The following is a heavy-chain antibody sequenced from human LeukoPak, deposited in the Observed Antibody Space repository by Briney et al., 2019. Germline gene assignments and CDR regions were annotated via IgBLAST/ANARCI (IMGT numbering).Heavy chain of an antibody. D-gene: IGHD3-22*01. Sequence: SETLSLTCAVYGGSFSGYYWSWIRQPPGKGLEWIGEINHSGSTNYNPSLKSRVTISVDTSKNQFSLRLSSVTAADTAVYYCARGRNGYYDSSGYYFDYWGQGTLVTVSS. CDR1: GGSFSGYY. J-gene: IGHJ4*02. V-gene: IGHV4-34*01. CDR3: ARGRNGYYDSSGYYFDY. CDR2: INHSGST.